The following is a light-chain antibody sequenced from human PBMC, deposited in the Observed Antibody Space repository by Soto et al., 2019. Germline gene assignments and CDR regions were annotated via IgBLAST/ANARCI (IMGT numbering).Light chain of an antibody. CDR2: GAS. V-gene: IGKV1-27*01. Sequence: DIQMTQSPSSLSASVGDRVTITCQASQDISNYLNWYQQKPGRLPKLLLFGASTLQSGVPARFSGSGSGTLFTLTINGLLPEDVATYYCQKYDRAPFTFGPGTKVDIK. CDR1: QDISNY. J-gene: IGKJ3*01. CDR3: QKYDRAPFT.